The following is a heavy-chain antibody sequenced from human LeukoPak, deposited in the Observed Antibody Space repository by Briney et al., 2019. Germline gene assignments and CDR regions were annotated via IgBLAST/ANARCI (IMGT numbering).Heavy chain of an antibody. CDR3: AKASIAAADLDI. J-gene: IGHJ3*02. CDR1: GFTFDDYA. D-gene: IGHD6-13*01. V-gene: IGHV3-9*01. CDR2: ISWNSGSI. Sequence: PGGSLRLSCAASGFTFDDYAMHWVRQAPGKGLEWVSGISWNSGSIGYADSVKGRFTISRDNAKNSLYLQMNSLRAEDTALYYCAKASIAAADLDIWGQGTMVTVSS.